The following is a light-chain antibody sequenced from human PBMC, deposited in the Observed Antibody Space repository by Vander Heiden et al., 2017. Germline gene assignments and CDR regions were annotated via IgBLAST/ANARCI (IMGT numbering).Light chain of an antibody. CDR2: GTN. Sequence: DPAVSVDLGQTVRITCQGDSLRSYDASWYQQKPGQAPVLVIYGTNNRPSGIPDRFSGSSSGNTASLTITGAQAEDEADYYCNSRDSSGNHVVFGGGTKLTVL. V-gene: IGLV3-19*01. CDR3: NSRDSSGNHVV. J-gene: IGLJ2*01. CDR1: SLRSYD.